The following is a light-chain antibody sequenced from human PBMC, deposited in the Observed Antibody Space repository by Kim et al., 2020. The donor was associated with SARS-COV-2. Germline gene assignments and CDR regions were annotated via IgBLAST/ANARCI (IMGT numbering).Light chain of an antibody. CDR3: QQSYSTPYT. J-gene: IGKJ2*01. CDR1: QSISSY. Sequence: DIQMTQSPSSLSACVTDRVTITCRASQSISSYLNWYQQKPGKAPKLLIYAASNLQSGVPSRFSGSGSGTDFTLTISSLQPEDFATYYCQQSYSTPYTFGQGTKLEIK. CDR2: AAS. V-gene: IGKV1-39*01.